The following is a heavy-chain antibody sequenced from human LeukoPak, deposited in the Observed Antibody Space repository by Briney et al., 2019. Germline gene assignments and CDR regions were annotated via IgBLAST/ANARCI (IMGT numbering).Heavy chain of an antibody. V-gene: IGHV3-23*01. J-gene: IGHJ4*02. D-gene: IGHD5-12*01. Sequence: GGSLRLSCAASGFTFSSYAMSWVRQAPGKGLEWVSAISGSGGSTYYADSVKGRFTISRDNSKNTLYLQMNSLRAEDTAVYYCAKGEYSGYDPLNYFDYWGQGTLVTVSS. CDR3: AKGEYSGYDPLNYFDY. CDR1: GFTFSSYA. CDR2: ISGSGGST.